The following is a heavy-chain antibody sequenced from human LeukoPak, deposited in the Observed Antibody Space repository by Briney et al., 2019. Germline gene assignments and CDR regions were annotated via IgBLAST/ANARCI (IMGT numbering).Heavy chain of an antibody. CDR3: RIAAAPDDY. CDR1: GGTFSSYA. J-gene: IGHJ4*02. D-gene: IGHD6-13*01. CDR2: IIPIFGTA. V-gene: IGHV1-69*13. Sequence: GASVKVSCKASGGTFSSYAISCVRQAPGQGLEWMGGIIPIFGTANYAQKFQGRVTITADESTSTAYMERSSLRSEDTAVYYCRIAAAPDDYWGQGTLVSVSS.